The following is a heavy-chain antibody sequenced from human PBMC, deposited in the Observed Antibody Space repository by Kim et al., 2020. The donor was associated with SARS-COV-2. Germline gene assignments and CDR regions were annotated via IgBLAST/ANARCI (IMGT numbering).Heavy chain of an antibody. V-gene: IGHV1-2*05. CDR3: ARGNTETIDY. Sequence: ASVKVSCKTSGYTFTSHYLHWVRQAPGQGLEWMGRINPNSGGTNYAQKFQGRVTMTRDKSISTAYMELSRLRSDDTVVYYCARGNTETIDYWGQGTLVTVSS. J-gene: IGHJ4*02. CDR1: GYTFTSHY. CDR2: INPNSGGT.